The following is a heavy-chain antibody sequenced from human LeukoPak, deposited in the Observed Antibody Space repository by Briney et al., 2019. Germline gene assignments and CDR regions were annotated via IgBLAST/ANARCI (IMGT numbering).Heavy chain of an antibody. V-gene: IGHV4-39*01. Sequence: PSETLSLTCVVSGGSIITNDYWWGWIRQPPGKGLEWIGTIDHAGTTFYNVSLKSRVTISVDTPNNQFSLKLSSVTAAVTAVYYCARRGYYYDSSGYSFDYWGQGTLVTVSS. J-gene: IGHJ4*02. D-gene: IGHD3-22*01. CDR2: IDHAGTT. CDR3: ARRGYYYDSSGYSFDY. CDR1: GGSIITNDYW.